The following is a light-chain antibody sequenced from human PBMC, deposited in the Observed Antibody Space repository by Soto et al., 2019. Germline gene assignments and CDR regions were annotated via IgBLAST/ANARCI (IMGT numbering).Light chain of an antibody. Sequence: QSALTHPASVSGSPGQSITISCTGTSSDVGSYNLVSWYQQHPGKATKLMIYEGSKRPSGVSNSFSGSKSCNTASLTISGLQAEYEADYYCCSYAGSSTYVFGTGTKLTVL. V-gene: IGLV2-23*01. CDR2: EGS. CDR3: CSYAGSSTYV. CDR1: SSDVGSYNL. J-gene: IGLJ1*01.